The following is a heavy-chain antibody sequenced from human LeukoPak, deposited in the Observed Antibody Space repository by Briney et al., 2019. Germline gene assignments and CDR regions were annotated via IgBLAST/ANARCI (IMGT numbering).Heavy chain of an antibody. J-gene: IGHJ4*02. CDR3: ARGGGIQLWFPNY. CDR2: IIPIFGTA. V-gene: IGHV1-69*06. Sequence: SVKVSCKASGGTFSSYAISWVRQAPGQELEWMGGIIPIFGTANYAQKFQGRVTITADKSTSTAYMELSSLRSEDTAVYYCARGGGIQLWFPNYWGQGTLVTVSS. CDR1: GGTFSSYA. D-gene: IGHD5-18*01.